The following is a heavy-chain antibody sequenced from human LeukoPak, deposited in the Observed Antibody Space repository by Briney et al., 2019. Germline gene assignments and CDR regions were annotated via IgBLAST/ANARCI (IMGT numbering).Heavy chain of an antibody. V-gene: IGHV3-7*01. CDR1: GFTFSNYW. D-gene: IGHD3-22*01. Sequence: PGGALSLSCAAAGFTFSNYWMSWIRQAPGKGLEGAAHINEDGSDKYYVDSVKGRFTISRDNAKNSLYLQMNSLRAEDTAVYYCVSWAGKYYETSDYSLAPSNSWGQGTLVTVSS. CDR2: INEDGSDK. CDR3: VSWAGKYYETSDYSLAPSNS. J-gene: IGHJ4*02.